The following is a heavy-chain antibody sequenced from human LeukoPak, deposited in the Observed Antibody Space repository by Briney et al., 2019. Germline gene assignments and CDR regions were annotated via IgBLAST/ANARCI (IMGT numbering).Heavy chain of an antibody. J-gene: IGHJ3*02. D-gene: IGHD3-10*01. V-gene: IGHV3-30*02. Sequence: GGSLRLSCAASGFTFSSYGMHWVRQAPGKGLEWVAFIRYDGSNKYYADSVKGRFTISRDNAKNSLYLQMNSLRAEDTAVYYCAREKVRDDAFDIWGQGTMVTVSS. CDR3: AREKVRDDAFDI. CDR2: IRYDGSNK. CDR1: GFTFSSYG.